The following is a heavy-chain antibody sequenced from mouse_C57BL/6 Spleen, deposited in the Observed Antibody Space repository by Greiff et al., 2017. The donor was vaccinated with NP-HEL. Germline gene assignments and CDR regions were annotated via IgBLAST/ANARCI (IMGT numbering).Heavy chain of an antibody. J-gene: IGHJ2*01. CDR1: GYTFTDYE. CDR2: IDPETGGT. CDR3: TREGLTGTAY. Sequence: QVQLQQSGAELVRPGASVTLSCKASGYTFTDYEMHWVKQTPVHGLEWIGAIDPETGGTAYNQKFKGKAILTADKSSSTAYMELRSLTSEDSAVYYCTREGLTGTAYWGQGTTLTVSS. D-gene: IGHD4-1*01. V-gene: IGHV1-15*01.